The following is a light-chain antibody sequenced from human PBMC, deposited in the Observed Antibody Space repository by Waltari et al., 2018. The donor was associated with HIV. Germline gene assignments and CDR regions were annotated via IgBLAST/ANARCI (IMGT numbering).Light chain of an antibody. J-gene: IGLJ2*01. CDR3: SAWDDNVNAL. CDR2: SNT. V-gene: IGLV1-44*01. Sequence: QSVLRQPPSASGTPGQRVTISCSGSRSNIGTNNVNWYQQLPGTAPKLLIHSNTQRPSGVPDRFSGSRSGTSASLVISGLQSEDEADYYCSAWDDNVNALFGGGTKLTVL. CDR1: RSNIGTNN.